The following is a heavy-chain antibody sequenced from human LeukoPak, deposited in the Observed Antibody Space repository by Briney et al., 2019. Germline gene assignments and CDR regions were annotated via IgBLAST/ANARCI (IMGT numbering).Heavy chain of an antibody. Sequence: SETLSLTCTVSGGSISSYYWSWIRQPAGKGLEWIGRIYTSGSTNYNPSLKSRVTISVDTSKNQFSLKLSSVTAADTAVYYCARQNLAYYYGSGSLAFDYWGQGTLVTVSS. J-gene: IGHJ4*02. CDR2: IYTSGST. CDR1: GGSISSYY. D-gene: IGHD3-10*01. CDR3: ARQNLAYYYGSGSLAFDY. V-gene: IGHV4-4*07.